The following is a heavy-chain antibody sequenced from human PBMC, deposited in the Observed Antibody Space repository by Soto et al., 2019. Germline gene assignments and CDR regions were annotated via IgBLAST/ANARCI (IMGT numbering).Heavy chain of an antibody. Sequence: QVQLVQSGAEVRKPGASVKVSCKASGYPYTNSYMHWVRQAPGQGLEWMGWIHPNTGGTNYAQKFQRRVTMTRDKSVSTVYMELNRLTSDATAIYFCASDFRTRGWFRHAGNFAMDVWGQGTTVTVS. D-gene: IGHD6-19*01. CDR1: GYPYTNSY. J-gene: IGHJ6*02. V-gene: IGHV1-2*02. CDR2: IHPNTGGT. CDR3: ASDFRTRGWFRHAGNFAMDV.